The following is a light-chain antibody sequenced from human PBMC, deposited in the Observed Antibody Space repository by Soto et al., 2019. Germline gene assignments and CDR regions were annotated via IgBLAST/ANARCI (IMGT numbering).Light chain of an antibody. J-gene: IGLJ2*01. Sequence: QSVLTQPASVSGSPGQSITISCTGTNSDVGGYEYVSWYQQYPGKAPRLLIYAVSNRPSGVSDRFSGSKSGNTASLTISGLQAEDEADYYCCSYGGRILVIFGEGTKLTVL. V-gene: IGLV2-14*01. CDR1: NSDVGGYEY. CDR2: AVS. CDR3: CSYGGRILVI.